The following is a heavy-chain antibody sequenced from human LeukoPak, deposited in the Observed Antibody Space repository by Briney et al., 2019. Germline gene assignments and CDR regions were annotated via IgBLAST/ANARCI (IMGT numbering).Heavy chain of an antibody. CDR2: ISSNSDTI. CDR1: GFTFSTFT. Sequence: GGSLRLSCAASGFTFSTFTMSWVRQGPGKRLEWLSYISSNSDTIYYADSVKGRFTISRDNDRNSLYLQMNSLRVEDTAVYYCARSARDSEYTNMDSWGQGTLVTVSS. CDR3: ARSARDSEYTNMDS. D-gene: IGHD5-18*01. V-gene: IGHV3-48*04. J-gene: IGHJ4*02.